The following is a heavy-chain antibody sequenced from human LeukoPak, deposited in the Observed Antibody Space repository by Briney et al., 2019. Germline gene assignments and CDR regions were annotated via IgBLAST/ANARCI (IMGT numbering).Heavy chain of an antibody. CDR1: GGSISSGVYC. Sequence: ASETLSLTCTVSGGSISSGVYCWSWIRQRPGEGLQWIGYICSSGSAYYNPSLKSRVTMSIDTSNNQFSLKLNSVTAADTAVYYCARHPAMVRGVGYYFDYWGQGTLVTVSS. V-gene: IGHV4-31*03. J-gene: IGHJ4*02. CDR2: ICSSGSA. CDR3: ARHPAMVRGVGYYFDY. D-gene: IGHD3-10*01.